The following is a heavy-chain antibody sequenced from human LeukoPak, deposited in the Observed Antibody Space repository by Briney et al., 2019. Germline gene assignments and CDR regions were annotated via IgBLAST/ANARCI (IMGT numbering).Heavy chain of an antibody. CDR3: ARSRSSSWQIYYYYYMDV. CDR2: MNPNSGNT. J-gene: IGHJ6*03. CDR1: GYTFTSYG. D-gene: IGHD6-13*01. V-gene: IGHV1-8*03. Sequence: ASVKVSCKASGYTFTSYGISWVRQATGQGLEWMGWMNPNSGNTGYAQKFQGRVTITRNTSISTAYMELSSLRSEDTAVYYCARSRSSSWQIYYYYYMDVWGKGTTVTVSS.